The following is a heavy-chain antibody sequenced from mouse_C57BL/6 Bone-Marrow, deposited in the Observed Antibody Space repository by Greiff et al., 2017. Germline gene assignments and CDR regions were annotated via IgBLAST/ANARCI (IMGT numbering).Heavy chain of an antibody. J-gene: IGHJ3*01. D-gene: IGHD6-5*01. CDR2: ILTGSGST. Sequence: QVQLQQSGADLMKPGASVKLSCQATGYTFTGYGIAWVKQTPGHGLEWIGAILTGSGSTNYNEKFKGQATFTAATTANTAYMQLSSMTKEDSASYYCARSEGYAFAYWGQGTLVTVSA. CDR3: ARSEGYAFAY. CDR1: GYTFTGYG. V-gene: IGHV1-9*01.